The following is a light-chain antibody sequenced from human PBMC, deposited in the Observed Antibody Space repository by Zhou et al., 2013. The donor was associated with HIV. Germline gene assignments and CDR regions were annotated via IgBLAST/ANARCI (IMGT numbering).Light chain of an antibody. J-gene: IGKJ1*01. CDR1: QGIGSW. V-gene: IGKV1-5*03. CDR3: RQYSRNSGA. Sequence: DIQMTQSPSSVSASVGDRVTISCRASQGIGSWLAWFQQKPGKAPRLLIQRASTLESGVPSRFSGSGSGTEFTLTISSLQPDDFATYYCRQYSRNSGAFGQGPRWRSN. CDR2: RAS.